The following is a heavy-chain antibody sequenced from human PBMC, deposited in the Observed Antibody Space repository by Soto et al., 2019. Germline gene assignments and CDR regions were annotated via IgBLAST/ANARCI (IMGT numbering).Heavy chain of an antibody. V-gene: IGHV1-18*01. J-gene: IGHJ5*02. CDR1: GYTFTSYG. CDR2: ISAYNGNT. CDR3: ASYDYYDSSGYPLQSWFDP. Sequence: QVQLVQSGAEVKKPGASVKVSCKASGYTFTSYGISWVRQAPGQGLEWMGWISAYNGNTNYAQKLQGRVTMTTDTTTSTAYMELRSLRSDDTAVYYCASYDYYDSSGYPLQSWFDPWGQGTLVTVSS. D-gene: IGHD3-22*01.